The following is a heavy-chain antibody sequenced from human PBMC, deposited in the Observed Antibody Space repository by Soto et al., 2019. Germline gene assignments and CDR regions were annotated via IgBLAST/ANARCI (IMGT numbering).Heavy chain of an antibody. D-gene: IGHD3-22*01. J-gene: IGHJ3*02. CDR3: ARADYYDSSGYYGDAFDI. V-gene: IGHV1-69*01. CDR1: GGTFSSYA. CDR2: IIPIFGTA. Sequence: QVQLVQSGAEVKKPGSSVKVSCKASGGTFSSYAISWVRQAPGQGLEWMGGIIPIFGTANYAQKFQGRVTITADESTSTAYMELSSLRSEDTAVYYCARADYYDSSGYYGDAFDIWGQGTMVTVSS.